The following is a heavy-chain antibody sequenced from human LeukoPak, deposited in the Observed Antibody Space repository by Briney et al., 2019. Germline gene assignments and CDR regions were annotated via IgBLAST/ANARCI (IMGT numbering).Heavy chain of an antibody. CDR3: ARQNDSSGYSE. Sequence: GESLKISCKGPGYSFTSYWIGWVRPMPGKGLEWMGIIYPGDSDTRYSPSFQGQVTISADKSISTAYLQWSSLKASDTAMYYCARQNDSSGYSEWGQGTLVTVSS. CDR1: GYSFTSYW. D-gene: IGHD3-22*01. CDR2: IYPGDSDT. V-gene: IGHV5-51*01. J-gene: IGHJ4*02.